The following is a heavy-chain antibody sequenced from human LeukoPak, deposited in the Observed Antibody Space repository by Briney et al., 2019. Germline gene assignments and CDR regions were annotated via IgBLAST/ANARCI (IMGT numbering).Heavy chain of an antibody. CDR3: AGAYSAYDPFDY. CDR1: GFTFSTYS. CDR2: ISSSSSFI. D-gene: IGHD5-12*01. J-gene: IGHJ4*02. Sequence: GGSLRLSCAASGFTFSTYSMNWVRQAPGKGLEWISSISSSSSFIYYADSVKGRFTISRDNAKNTVHLQMNSLRVEDTAIYFCAGAYSAYDPFDYWGQGILVTVSS. V-gene: IGHV3-21*01.